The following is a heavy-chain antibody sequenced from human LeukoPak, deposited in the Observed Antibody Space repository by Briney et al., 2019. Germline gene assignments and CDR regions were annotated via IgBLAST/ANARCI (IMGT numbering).Heavy chain of an antibody. Sequence: GGSLRLSCAASRFTFSSYSMNWVRQAPGKGLEWGSSISSSSYIYYADSVKGRFTISRDNAKNSLYLQMNSLRAEDTAVYYCARFGLALFDYWGQGTLVTVSS. CDR3: ARFGLALFDY. V-gene: IGHV3-21*01. CDR1: RFTFSSYS. D-gene: IGHD3-10*01. CDR2: ISSSSYI. J-gene: IGHJ4*02.